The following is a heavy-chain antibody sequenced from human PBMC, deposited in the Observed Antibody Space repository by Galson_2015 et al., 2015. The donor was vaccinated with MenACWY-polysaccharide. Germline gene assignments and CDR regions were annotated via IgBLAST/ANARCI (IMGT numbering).Heavy chain of an antibody. CDR1: GGSISSNHW. D-gene: IGHD3-16*02. J-gene: IGHJ3*02. V-gene: IGHV4-4*02. CDR2: IYHTGTT. Sequence: TLSLTCAVSGGSISSNHWWSWVRQPPGKGLEWIGEIYHTGTTNYNPSLESRLTISVDKSQSQFSLKLSSVTAADTAVYYCARRYRYTTSDYYPAFDMWGQGTMVTVSS. CDR3: ARRYRYTTSDYYPAFDM.